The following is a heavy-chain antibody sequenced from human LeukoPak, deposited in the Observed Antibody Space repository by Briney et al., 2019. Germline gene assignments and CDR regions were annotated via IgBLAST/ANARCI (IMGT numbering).Heavy chain of an antibody. CDR3: ARDRYYDFWSGSHYFDY. Sequence: GASVKVSCKASGGTFSSYAISWVRQAPRQGLEWMGVIIPMFGTANYAQKFQGRVTITADKSTTTAYMELSSLRSVDTAMYYCARDRYYDFWSGSHYFDYWGQGTLVTVSS. J-gene: IGHJ4*02. CDR1: GGTFSSYA. D-gene: IGHD3-3*01. CDR2: IIPMFGTA. V-gene: IGHV1-69*06.